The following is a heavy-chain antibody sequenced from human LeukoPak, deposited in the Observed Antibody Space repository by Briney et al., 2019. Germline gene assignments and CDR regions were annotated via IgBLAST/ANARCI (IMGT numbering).Heavy chain of an antibody. J-gene: IGHJ4*02. CDR1: GGSISNYY. CDR2: VFASGSP. Sequence: SETLSLTCTVSGGSISNYYWSWIRQPAGKGLEWIGRVFASGSPHYNPSLESRVTMSLDASKNQFSLKVNSVTAADTAVYYCARSRDPDSSGLVDYWGQGTLVTVSS. V-gene: IGHV4-4*07. D-gene: IGHD3-22*01. CDR3: ARSRDPDSSGLVDY.